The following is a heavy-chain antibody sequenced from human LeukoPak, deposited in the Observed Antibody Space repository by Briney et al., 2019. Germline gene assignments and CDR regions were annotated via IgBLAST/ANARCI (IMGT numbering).Heavy chain of an antibody. CDR3: ARDSGDWFDP. J-gene: IGHJ5*02. Sequence: PSQTLSPTCTDSGASISSGGYYWSWIRQHPGKGLEWIGYIYYSGNTYYNPSLKSRVTISMDTSKNQFSLKLSSVTAADTAVYYCARDSGDWFDPWGQGTLVTVSS. CDR1: GASISSGGYY. V-gene: IGHV4-31*03. CDR2: IYYSGNT.